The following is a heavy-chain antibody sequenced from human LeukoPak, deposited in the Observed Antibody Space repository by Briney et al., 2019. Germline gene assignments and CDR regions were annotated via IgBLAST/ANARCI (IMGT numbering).Heavy chain of an antibody. V-gene: IGHV1-8*01. J-gene: IGHJ6*02. D-gene: IGHD5-18*01. CDR2: MNPNSGNT. CDR1: ASTFTSYD. CDR3: ARGRTAMDYGMDV. Sequence: GASVKLSCKASASTFTSYDINWVRHATGQGLEWMGWMNPNSGNTGSAQKYQGRVTMTRNTSISTAYMELSSMRSEDTAVYYCARGRTAMDYGMDVWGQGTTVTVSS.